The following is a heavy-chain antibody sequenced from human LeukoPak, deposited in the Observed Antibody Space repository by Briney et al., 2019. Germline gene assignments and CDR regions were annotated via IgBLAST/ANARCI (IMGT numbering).Heavy chain of an antibody. CDR1: GFTFSSYE. J-gene: IGHJ2*01. CDR3: ARDSARLWGVARTSFDL. CDR2: ISSSGSTI. Sequence: GGSLRLSCAASGFTFSSYEMNWVRQAPGKGLGWVSYISSSGSTIYYADSVKGRFTISRDNAKNSLYLQMNSLRAEDTAVYYCARDSARLWGVARTSFDLWGRGTLVTVSS. V-gene: IGHV3-48*03. D-gene: IGHD3-16*01.